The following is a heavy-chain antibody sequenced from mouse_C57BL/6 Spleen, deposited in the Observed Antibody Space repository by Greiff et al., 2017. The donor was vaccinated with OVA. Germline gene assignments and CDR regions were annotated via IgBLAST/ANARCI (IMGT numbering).Heavy chain of an antibody. V-gene: IGHV2-2*01. D-gene: IGHD2-12*01. J-gene: IGHJ3*01. CDR2: IWSGGST. Sequence: VQLQQSGPGLVQPSQSLSITCTVSGFSLTSYGVHWVRQSPGKGLEWLGVIWSGGSTDYNAAFISRLSLSKDNSKSQVFFKMNSLQSDDTAIYYCARNSGPYSNDVAYWGQGTLVTVSA. CDR1: GFSLTSYG. CDR3: ARNSGPYSNDVAY.